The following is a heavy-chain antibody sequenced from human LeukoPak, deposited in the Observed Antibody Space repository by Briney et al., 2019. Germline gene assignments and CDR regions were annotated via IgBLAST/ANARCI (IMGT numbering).Heavy chain of an antibody. D-gene: IGHD5-24*01. CDR1: GYTFTGYY. CDR2: FSPNSGGT. Sequence: ASVKVSCKASGYTFTGYYIHWARQTPGQGLEWMGRFSPNSGGTNYAQKFQARVTMARDTSTSTVYMELSSLRSEDTAVYYCARDIDGYNLDDAFDIWGQGTMVTVSS. V-gene: IGHV1-2*06. CDR3: ARDIDGYNLDDAFDI. J-gene: IGHJ3*02.